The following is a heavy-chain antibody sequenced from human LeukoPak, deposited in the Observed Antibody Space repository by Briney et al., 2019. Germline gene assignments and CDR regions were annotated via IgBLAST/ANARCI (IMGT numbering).Heavy chain of an antibody. V-gene: IGHV3-48*03. CDR1: GFTFSSYE. CDR2: ISSSGSTI. Sequence: GGSLRLYCAASGFTFSSYEMNWVRQAPGKGLEWVSYISSSGSTIYYAGSVQGRFTISRDNAKNSLYLQMNSLRAEDTAVYYCAKEAALRDWGQGTLVTVSS. CDR3: AKEAALRD. J-gene: IGHJ4*02. D-gene: IGHD4-17*01.